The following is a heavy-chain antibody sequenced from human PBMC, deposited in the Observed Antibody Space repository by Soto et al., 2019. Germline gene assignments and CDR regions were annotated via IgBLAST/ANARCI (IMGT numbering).Heavy chain of an antibody. J-gene: IGHJ6*02. CDR1: GGDFLSYT. CDR2: IIPILDVA. CDR3: APMLFGELWYGMDG. V-gene: IGHV1-69*02. D-gene: IGHD3-10*02. Sequence: QLVQSGAEVKKPGSSVKVSCKASGGDFLSYTISWVRQAPGQGPEWMGTIIPILDVAKNAQKFQGRVAITADKATSTVYMELRSLRSEDTAVYYCAPMLFGELWYGMDGWGQGTTITFSS.